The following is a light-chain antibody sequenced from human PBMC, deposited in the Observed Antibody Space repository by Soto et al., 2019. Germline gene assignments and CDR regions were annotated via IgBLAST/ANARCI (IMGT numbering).Light chain of an antibody. V-gene: IGKV3-20*01. CDR2: GAS. CDR1: QTVSSNY. Sequence: IMMTLSPATLSVTPGERATLSFRASQTVSSNYLAWYQHKPGQAPRLLISGASNRATGIPDRFRGSGSGTDFTLTISRLEPEDFAVYYCQQYGNSPQTFGQGTKVDIK. J-gene: IGKJ1*01. CDR3: QQYGNSPQT.